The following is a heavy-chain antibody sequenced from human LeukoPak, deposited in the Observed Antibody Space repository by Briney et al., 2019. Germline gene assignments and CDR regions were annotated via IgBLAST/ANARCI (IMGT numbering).Heavy chain of an antibody. CDR2: IIPIFGTA. J-gene: IGHJ6*02. V-gene: IGHV1-69*13. D-gene: IGHD6-19*01. CDR1: GGTFSSYA. CDR3: AREGQSSGWSPPSSYYYGMDV. Sequence: SVTVSCKASGGTFSSYAISWVRQAPGQGLEWMGGIIPIFGTANYAQKFQGRVTITADESTSTAYMELSSLRSEDTAVYYCAREGQSSGWSPPSSYYYGMDVWGQGTTVTVSS.